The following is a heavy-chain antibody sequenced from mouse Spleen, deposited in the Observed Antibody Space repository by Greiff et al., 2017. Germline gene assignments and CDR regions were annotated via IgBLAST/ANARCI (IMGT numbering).Heavy chain of an antibody. CDR2: IWSGGST. Sequence: VKLVESGPGLVQPSQSLSITCTVSGFSLTSYGVHWVRQSPGKGLEWLGVIWSGGSTDYNAAFISRLSISKDNSKSQVFFKMNSLQADDTAIYYCASFYGNSYYAMDYWGQGTSVTVSS. J-gene: IGHJ4*01. V-gene: IGHV2-2*01. D-gene: IGHD2-1*01. CDR3: ASFYGNSYYAMDY. CDR1: GFSLTSYG.